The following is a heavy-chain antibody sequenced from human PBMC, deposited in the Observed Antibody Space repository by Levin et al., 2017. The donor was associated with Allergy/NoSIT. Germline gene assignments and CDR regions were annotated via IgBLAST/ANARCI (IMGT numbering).Heavy chain of an antibody. V-gene: IGHV6-1*01. CDR1: GDSVSSNSAA. CDR2: TYYRSKWYN. D-gene: IGHD6-19*01. CDR3: ARGREIAVAGPYFDY. Sequence: SQTLSLTCAISGDSVSSNSAAWNWIRQSPSRGFEWLGRTYYRSKWYNDYAVSVKSRITINPDTSKNQFSLQLNSVTPEDTAVYYCARGREIAVAGPYFDYWGQGTLVTVSS. J-gene: IGHJ4*02.